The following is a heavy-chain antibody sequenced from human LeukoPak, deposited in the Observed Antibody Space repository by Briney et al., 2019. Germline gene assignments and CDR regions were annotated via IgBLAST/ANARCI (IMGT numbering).Heavy chain of an antibody. D-gene: IGHD2-2*01. CDR2: INPNSGGT. V-gene: IGHV1-2*02. J-gene: IGHJ6*03. CDR3: ARDIVVVPAARYYYYYMDV. Sequence: ASVKVSCKASGYTFTGYYMHWVRQAPGQGLEWMGWINPNSGGTNCAQKFQGRVTITRDTSISTAYMELSRLRSDDTAVYYCARDIVVVPAARYYYYYMDVWGKGTTVTVSS. CDR1: GYTFTGYY.